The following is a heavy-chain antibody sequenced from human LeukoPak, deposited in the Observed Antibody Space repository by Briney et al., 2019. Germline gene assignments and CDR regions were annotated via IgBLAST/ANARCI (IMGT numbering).Heavy chain of an antibody. J-gene: IGHJ4*02. V-gene: IGHV4-34*01. CDR2: INHSGST. CDR1: GGSFSGYY. Sequence: SETLSLTCALYGGSFSGYYWSWIRQPPGKGLEWIGEINHSGSTNYNPSLKSRVTISVDTSKNQFSLKLSSVTAADTAVYYCARGYPRMLGYWGQGTLVTVSS. CDR3: ARGYPRMLGY.